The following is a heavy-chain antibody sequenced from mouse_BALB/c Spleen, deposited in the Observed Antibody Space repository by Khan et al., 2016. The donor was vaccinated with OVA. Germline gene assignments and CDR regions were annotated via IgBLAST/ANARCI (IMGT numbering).Heavy chain of an antibody. J-gene: IGHJ3*01. D-gene: IGHD1-3*01. CDR2: ISTFYGDA. CDR3: ARGSGNSRFAY. Sequence: VQLQESGAELVRPGVSVKISCKGSGYTFTDFAMHWVKQSHAKSLEWIGVISTFYGDATYNQMFKDKATMTVDKSSSTAYMELVRLTSEDSAIYYCARGSGNSRFAYWGQGTLVTVSA. CDR1: GYTFTDFA. V-gene: IGHV1S137*01.